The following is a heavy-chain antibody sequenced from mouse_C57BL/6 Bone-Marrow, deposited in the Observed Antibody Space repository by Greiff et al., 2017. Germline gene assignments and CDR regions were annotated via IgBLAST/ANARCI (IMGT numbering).Heavy chain of an antibody. CDR1: GFTFSSYA. V-gene: IGHV5-4*01. D-gene: IGHD2-2*01. CDR2: ISDGGSYN. Sequence: EVQRVESGGGLVKPGGSLKLSCAASGFTFSSYAMSWVHQTPEKRLEWVATISDGGSYNYYPDNVKGRFTISRDNAKNNLDLQMSHLKSEDTAMYYCARGDGIYYGYDDAMDYWGQGTSVTGSA. CDR3: ARGDGIYYGYDDAMDY. J-gene: IGHJ4*01.